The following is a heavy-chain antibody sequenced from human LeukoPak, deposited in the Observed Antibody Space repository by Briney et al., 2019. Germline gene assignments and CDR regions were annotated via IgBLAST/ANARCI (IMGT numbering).Heavy chain of an antibody. CDR2: ISAYNGNT. CDR3: ARAPYCSSTSCYDFDY. J-gene: IGHJ4*02. D-gene: IGHD2-2*01. V-gene: IGHV1-18*01. Sequence: ASVKVSCKAPGYTFTSYGISWVRQAPGQGLEWMGWISAYNGNTNYAQKLQGRVTMTTDTSTSTAYMELRSLRSDDTAVYYCARAPYCSSTSCYDFDYWGQGTLVTVSS. CDR1: GYTFTSYG.